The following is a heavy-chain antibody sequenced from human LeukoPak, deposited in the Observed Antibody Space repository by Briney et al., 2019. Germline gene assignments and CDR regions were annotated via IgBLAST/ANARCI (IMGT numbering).Heavy chain of an antibody. Sequence: GESLRLSCAASGFTFSSYWMSWVRQAPGKGLEWLANIKQDGSEKYYVYSVKGRFTISRDNAKNSLYLQMNSLRAEDTAVYYCARVAILGSFDYWGQGTLVTVSS. D-gene: IGHD3-3*01. CDR1: GFTFSSYW. V-gene: IGHV3-7*05. CDR3: ARVAILGSFDY. J-gene: IGHJ4*02. CDR2: IKQDGSEK.